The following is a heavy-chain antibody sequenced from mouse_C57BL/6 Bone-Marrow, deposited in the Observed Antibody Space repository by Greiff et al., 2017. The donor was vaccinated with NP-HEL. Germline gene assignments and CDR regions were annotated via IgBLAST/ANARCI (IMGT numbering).Heavy chain of an antibody. J-gene: IGHJ3*01. Sequence: EVMLVESGGGLVQPGGSLKLSCAASGFTFSDYYMYWVRQTPEKRLEWVAYISNGGGSTYYPDTVKGRFTISRDNAKNTLYLQMSRLKSEDTAMYYCARPLYGNYEFAYWGQGTLVTVSA. CDR3: ARPLYGNYEFAY. V-gene: IGHV5-12*01. CDR2: ISNGGGST. CDR1: GFTFSDYY. D-gene: IGHD2-1*01.